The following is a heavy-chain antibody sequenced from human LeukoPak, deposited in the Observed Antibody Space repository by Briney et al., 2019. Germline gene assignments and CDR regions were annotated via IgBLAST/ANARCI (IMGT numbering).Heavy chain of an antibody. J-gene: IGHJ4*02. CDR1: GYTSTSYG. CDR2: ISAYNGNT. D-gene: IGHD2-2*01. CDR3: AREYKYCSSTSCPPGDY. V-gene: IGHV1-18*01. Sequence: ASVKVSCKASGYTSTSYGISWVRQAPGQGLEWMGWISAYNGNTNYAQKLQGRVTMTTDTSMSTAYMELRSLRSDDTAVYYCAREYKYCSSTSCPPGDYWGQGTLVTVSS.